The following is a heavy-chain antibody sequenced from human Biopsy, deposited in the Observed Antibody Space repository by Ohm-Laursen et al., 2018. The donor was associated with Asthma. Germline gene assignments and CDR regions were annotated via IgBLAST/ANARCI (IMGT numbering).Heavy chain of an antibody. CDR1: RFSLRSTNY. Sequence: SHTLSLTCTVSRFSLRSTNYWPRVPQPPGNRLECIGSVYHSGEYYYSSCIRSPLTMSVDTSRIQFSLRLTSATAADTAIYFCARHWSGDGWHEMYTWFDPWGLGTLVTVSS. J-gene: IGHJ5*02. CDR2: VYHSGEY. V-gene: IGHV4-38-2*02. CDR3: ARHWSGDGWHEMYTWFDP. D-gene: IGHD2-8*02.